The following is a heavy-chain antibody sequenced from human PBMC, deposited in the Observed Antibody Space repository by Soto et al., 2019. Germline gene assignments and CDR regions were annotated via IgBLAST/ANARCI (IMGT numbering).Heavy chain of an antibody. V-gene: IGHV4-34*01. J-gene: IGHJ6*02. CDR1: GGSFSGYY. Sequence: QVQLQQWGAGLLKPSETLSLTCAVYGGSFSGYYWSWIRQPPGTGLEWIGEITHSGSTNYNPSLKSRVTISVDTSKNQFSLKLSSVTAADTAVYYCARVAYSYGYGSVWVQGTTVTVSS. CDR3: ARVAYSYGYGSV. D-gene: IGHD5-18*01. CDR2: ITHSGST.